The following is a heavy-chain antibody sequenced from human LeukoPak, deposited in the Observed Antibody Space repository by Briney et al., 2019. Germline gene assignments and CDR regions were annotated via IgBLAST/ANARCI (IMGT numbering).Heavy chain of an antibody. CDR1: GGSISGYY. CDR2: IYYSGST. J-gene: IGHJ4*02. Sequence: SETLSLTCTVSGGSISGYYWSWIRQPPGKGLQWIGYIYYSGSTNYNPSLKSRVTISVDTSKNQFSLKLSSVTAADTAVYYCSRGLYSSTWPDYWGQGTLVTVSS. D-gene: IGHD6-13*01. V-gene: IGHV4-59*08. CDR3: SRGLYSSTWPDY.